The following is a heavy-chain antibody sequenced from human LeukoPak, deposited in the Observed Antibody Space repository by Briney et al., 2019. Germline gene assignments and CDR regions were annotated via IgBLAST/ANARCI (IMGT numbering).Heavy chain of an antibody. D-gene: IGHD4-17*01. CDR2: VSYRGST. Sequence: KTSETLSLTCTVSGVFISSYSWSWIRQPPGKGLEWIGHVSYRGSTKNPSLKRRLTISFDTSKNQFSLQLSSVTAADTAVYYCARVLAGLRLFDYWGQGTLVTVSS. J-gene: IGHJ4*02. CDR1: GVFISSYS. V-gene: IGHV4-59*01. CDR3: ARVLAGLRLFDY.